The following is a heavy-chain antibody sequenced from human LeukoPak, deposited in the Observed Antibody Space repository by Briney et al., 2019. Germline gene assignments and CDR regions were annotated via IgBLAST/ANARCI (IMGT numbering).Heavy chain of an antibody. Sequence: SETLSLTCTVSGYSISSGYYWGWIRQPPGKGLEWIGSIYHSGSTYYNPSLKSRVTISVDTSKNQFSLRLSSVTAADTAVYYCARVLPHIAVAGTFDYWGQGTLVTVSS. CDR3: ARVLPHIAVAGTFDY. J-gene: IGHJ4*02. D-gene: IGHD6-19*01. CDR1: GYSISSGYY. CDR2: IYHSGST. V-gene: IGHV4-38-2*02.